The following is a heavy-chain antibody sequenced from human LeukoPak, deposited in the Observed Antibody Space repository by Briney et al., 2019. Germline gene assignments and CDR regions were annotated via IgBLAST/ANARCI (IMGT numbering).Heavy chain of an antibody. V-gene: IGHV1-18*01. CDR2: ISVYNGDT. Sequence: ASVKVSCKASGYTFRTFGINWVRQAPGQRLEWMGWISVYNGDTKYAQKFQGRVTMTTDTSTNTTYMEVRSLTFDDTAVYYCARDHMAARPGWFDAWGQGTLVTVSA. D-gene: IGHD6-6*01. CDR3: ARDHMAARPGWFDA. CDR1: GYTFRTFG. J-gene: IGHJ5*02.